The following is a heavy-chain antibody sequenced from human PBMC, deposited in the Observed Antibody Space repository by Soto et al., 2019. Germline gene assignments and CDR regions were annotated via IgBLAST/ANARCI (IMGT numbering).Heavy chain of an antibody. J-gene: IGHJ5*02. CDR3: ANGCGSYCNNSRSYWFDP. CDR1: GFTFSSYG. D-gene: IGHD3-10*01. Sequence: EVQLLESGGGLVQTGRSLRLSCATSGFTFSSYGMPWVRQAPGKGLEWVSIIGASGRSKYYADSVKGRFTISRDNSRNTLYMQMNRLRARDRAVDYCANGCGSYCNNSRSYWFDPWGQGTLVTVSS. V-gene: IGHV3-23*01. CDR2: IGASGRSK.